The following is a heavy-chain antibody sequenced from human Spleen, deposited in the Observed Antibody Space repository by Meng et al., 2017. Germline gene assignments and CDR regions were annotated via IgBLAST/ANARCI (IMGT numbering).Heavy chain of an antibody. Sequence: ASVKVSCKASGGTFSSYAISWVRQAPGQGLEWMGRIDPKSGDTHYAQKFQGRVTMTGDTSIGTAYMELRGLTSDDTAMYYCARDEDISAAGKLFGDYWGQGTLVTVSS. CDR2: IDPKSGDT. CDR3: ARDEDISAAGKLFGDY. CDR1: GGTFSSYA. J-gene: IGHJ4*02. V-gene: IGHV1-2*06. D-gene: IGHD6-13*01.